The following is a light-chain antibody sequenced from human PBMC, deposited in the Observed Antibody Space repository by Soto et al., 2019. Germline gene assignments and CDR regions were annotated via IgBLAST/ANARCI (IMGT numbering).Light chain of an antibody. CDR2: EVS. CDR3: SSYTSSSTYV. J-gene: IGLJ1*01. CDR1: SSDVGGYNY. V-gene: IGLV2-14*01. Sequence: QSALTQPASVSGSPGQSITISCTGTSSDVGGYNYVSWYQQHPGKAPKLMIYEVSNRPSGVSNRFSDSKSGNTASLTISGLQAEDEADYYYSSYTSSSTYVFGTGTKLTVL.